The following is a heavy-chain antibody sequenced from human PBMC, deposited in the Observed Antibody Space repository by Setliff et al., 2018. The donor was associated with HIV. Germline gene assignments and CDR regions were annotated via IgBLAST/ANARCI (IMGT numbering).Heavy chain of an antibody. CDR3: ASSYSGSYSGFQY. J-gene: IGHJ1*01. Sequence: PSETLSLTCAVYGGSFSGYYWTWIRQSPGKGLEWIGEITDSGGSKYNPSLESRVTISVDTSKNQFSLNLTSVTVADTGIYYCASSYSGSYSGFQYWGQGTLVTVSS. D-gene: IGHD1-26*01. CDR2: ITDSGGS. V-gene: IGHV4-34*01. CDR1: GGSFSGYY.